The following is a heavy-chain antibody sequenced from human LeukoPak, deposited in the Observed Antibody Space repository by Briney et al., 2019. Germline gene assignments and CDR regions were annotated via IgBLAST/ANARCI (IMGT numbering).Heavy chain of an antibody. Sequence: SETLSLTCTVSGYSISSGYYWGWIRQPPGKGLEWIGSIYHSGSTYYNPSLKSRVTISVDTSKNQFSLKLSSVTAADTAVYYCARQHSSGWSPAYYYMDVWGKGTTVTVSS. V-gene: IGHV4-38-2*02. D-gene: IGHD6-19*01. CDR3: ARQHSSGWSPAYYYMDV. CDR2: IYHSGST. CDR1: GYSISSGYY. J-gene: IGHJ6*03.